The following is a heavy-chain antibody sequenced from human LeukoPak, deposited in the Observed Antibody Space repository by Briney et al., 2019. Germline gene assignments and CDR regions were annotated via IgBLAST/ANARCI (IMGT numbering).Heavy chain of an antibody. V-gene: IGHV1-69*05. CDR3: ARDRWELLDAFDI. CDR2: IIPIFGTA. Sequence: SVKVSCKASGGTFSSYAISWVRQAPGQGLEWMGGIIPIFGTANYAQKFQGRVTITRDTSASTAYMELSSLRSEDTAVYYCARDRWELLDAFDIWGQGTMVTVSS. J-gene: IGHJ3*02. CDR1: GGTFSSYA. D-gene: IGHD1-26*01.